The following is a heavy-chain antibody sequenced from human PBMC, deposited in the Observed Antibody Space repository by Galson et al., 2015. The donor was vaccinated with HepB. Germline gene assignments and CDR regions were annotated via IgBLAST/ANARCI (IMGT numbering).Heavy chain of an antibody. V-gene: IGHV3-23*01. CDR1: GFTFSSYA. J-gene: IGHJ4*02. D-gene: IGHD5-12*01. CDR2: ISGSGGST. CDR3: AKDGGYDWYFDY. Sequence: SLRLSCAASGFTFSSYAMSWVRQAPGKGLEWVSAISGSGGSTYYADSVKGRFTISRDNSKNTLYLQMNSLRAEDTAVYYCAKDGGYDWYFDYWGQGTLVTVSS.